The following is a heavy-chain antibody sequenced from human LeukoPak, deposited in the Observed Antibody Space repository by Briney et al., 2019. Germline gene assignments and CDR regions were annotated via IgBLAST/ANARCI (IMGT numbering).Heavy chain of an antibody. CDR1: GGSISSGSYY. Sequence: PSETLSLTCTVSGGSISSGSYYWSWIRQPAGKGLEWIGRIYTSGSTNYNPSLKSRVTISVDTSKNQFSLKLSSVTAADTAVYYCARVRSGYYYYMDVWGKGTTVTISS. CDR3: ARVRSGYYYYMDV. V-gene: IGHV4-61*02. J-gene: IGHJ6*03. D-gene: IGHD3-10*01. CDR2: IYTSGST.